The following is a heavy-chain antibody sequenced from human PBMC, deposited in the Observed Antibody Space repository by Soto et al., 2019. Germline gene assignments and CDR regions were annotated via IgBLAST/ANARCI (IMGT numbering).Heavy chain of an antibody. V-gene: IGHV4-34*01. CDR1: GGSFSGYY. CDR3: ARGPRITIFGVAPPFGY. J-gene: IGHJ4*02. CDR2: INHSGST. Sequence: QVQLQQWGAGLLKPSETLSLTCAVYGGSFSGYYWSWIRQPPGKGLEWIGEINHSGSTNYNPSLKCRITISVDTSKNQFSLKLSSVTAADTAVYYCARGPRITIFGVAPPFGYWGQGTLVTVSS. D-gene: IGHD3-3*01.